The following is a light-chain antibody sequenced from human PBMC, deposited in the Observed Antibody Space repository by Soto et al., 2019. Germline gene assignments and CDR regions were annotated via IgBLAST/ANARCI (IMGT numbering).Light chain of an antibody. CDR3: ATWDSSLSGGV. J-gene: IGLJ1*01. V-gene: IGLV1-51*02. CDR2: EDN. Sequence: QSVLTQPPSVSAGPGQRVTISCSGSSSNIENNYVSWYRQLPGTAPNLLIYEDNKRPSGIPDRFSGSKSGTSATLGITGLETGDEADYYCATWDSSLSGGVFGTGTKLTV. CDR1: SSNIENNY.